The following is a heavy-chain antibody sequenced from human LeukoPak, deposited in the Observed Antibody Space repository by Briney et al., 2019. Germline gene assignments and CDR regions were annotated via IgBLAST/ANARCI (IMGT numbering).Heavy chain of an antibody. Sequence: SETLSLTCAVYGGSFSGYYWSWIRQPPGKGLEWIGEINHSGSTNYNPSLKSRVTISVDTSKNQFSLKLSSVTAADTAVYYCARDLPGYWYFDLWGRGTLVTVSS. CDR1: GGSFSGYY. J-gene: IGHJ2*01. D-gene: IGHD1-14*01. CDR3: ARDLPGYWYFDL. V-gene: IGHV4-34*01. CDR2: INHSGST.